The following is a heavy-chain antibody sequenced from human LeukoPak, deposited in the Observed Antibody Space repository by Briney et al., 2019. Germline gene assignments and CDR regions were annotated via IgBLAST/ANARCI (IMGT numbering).Heavy chain of an antibody. V-gene: IGHV4-34*01. CDR3: ASRGGYSNYWGRSFDY. CDR1: GGSFSGYY. CDR2: INHSGST. J-gene: IGHJ4*02. Sequence: SETLSLTCAVYGGSFSGYYWSWIRQPPGKGLEWIGEINHSGSTNYNPSLKSRFTISVDTSKNQFSLKLSSVTAADTAVYYCASRGGYSNYWGRSFDYWGQGTLVTVSS. D-gene: IGHD4-11*01.